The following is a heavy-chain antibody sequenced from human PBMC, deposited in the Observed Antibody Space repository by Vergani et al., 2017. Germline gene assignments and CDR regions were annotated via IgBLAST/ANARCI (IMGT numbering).Heavy chain of an antibody. CDR2: INPSGGST. CDR3: ARGPPNDYDSSGGYFQH. D-gene: IGHD3-22*01. Sequence: QVQLVQSGAEVKKPGASVKVSCKASGYTFTSYYMHWVRQAPGQGLEWMGIINPSGGSTSYAQKFQGRVTLTRDTSTSTVYMELSSLRSEDTAFYYCARGPPNDYDSSGGYFQHWGQGTLVTVSS. CDR1: GYTFTSYY. V-gene: IGHV1-46*03. J-gene: IGHJ1*01.